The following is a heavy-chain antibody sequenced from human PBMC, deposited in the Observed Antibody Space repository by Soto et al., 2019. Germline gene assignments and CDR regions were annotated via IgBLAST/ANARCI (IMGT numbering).Heavy chain of an antibody. CDR1: GGSISDDTYY. D-gene: IGHD2-8*01. CDR3: ARLHCTRPGCVPLDA. CDR2: IYYSGTS. V-gene: IGHV4-39*01. Sequence: QLQLQESGPGLVKPSETLSLTCTVSGGSISDDTYYWGWIRQPPGKGLEWIGSIYYSGTSSYYPYLEIRVTMSVDTSKNQLSLRLRSVTATVTAVYYCARLHCTRPGCVPLDAWGHGTLVTGSS. J-gene: IGHJ5*01.